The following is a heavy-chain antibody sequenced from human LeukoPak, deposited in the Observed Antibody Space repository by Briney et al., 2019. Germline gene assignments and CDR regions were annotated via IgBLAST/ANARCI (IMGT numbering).Heavy chain of an antibody. CDR3: ARGSAVAVHY. Sequence: GSLRLSCAASGFTFSSYSMNWVRQAPGKGLEWVSSISSSSYIYYADSVKGRFTISRDDAKNSLYLQMNSLRAEDTAVYYCARGSAVAVHYWGQGTLVTVSS. D-gene: IGHD6-19*01. J-gene: IGHJ4*02. CDR1: GFTFSSYS. CDR2: ISSSSYI. V-gene: IGHV3-21*01.